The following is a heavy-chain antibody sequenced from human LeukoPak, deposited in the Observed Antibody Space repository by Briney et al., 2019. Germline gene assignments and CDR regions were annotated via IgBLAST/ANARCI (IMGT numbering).Heavy chain of an antibody. CDR2: IYYTGNT. V-gene: IGHV4-59*08. Sequence: SETLSLTCTVSGVSISNHYSSWIRQPPGKGLEWIGYIYYTGNTNYNPSLKSRVTISEDTSKNQVSLELSSVTAADTAVYYCVRHSRVVAFDYWGQGNLVTVFS. J-gene: IGHJ4*02. D-gene: IGHD2-15*01. CDR3: VRHSRVVAFDY. CDR1: GVSISNHY.